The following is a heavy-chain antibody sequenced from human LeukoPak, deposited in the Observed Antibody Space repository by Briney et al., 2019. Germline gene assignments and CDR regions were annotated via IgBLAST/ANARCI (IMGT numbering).Heavy chain of an antibody. V-gene: IGHV3-23*01. CDR2: ISGSGGST. J-gene: IGHJ4*02. CDR1: GFTVSSNY. CDR3: AKEGGYDFYFDY. D-gene: IGHD5-12*01. Sequence: QTGGSLRLSCAASGFTVSSNYMSWVRQAPGKGLEWVSAISGSGGSTYYADSVKGRFTISRDNSKNTLYLQMNSLRAEDTAVYYCAKEGGYDFYFDYWGQRTLVTVSS.